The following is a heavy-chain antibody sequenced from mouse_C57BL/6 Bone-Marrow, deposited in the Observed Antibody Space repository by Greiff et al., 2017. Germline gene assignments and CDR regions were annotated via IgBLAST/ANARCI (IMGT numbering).Heavy chain of an antibody. J-gene: IGHJ4*01. CDR1: GFTFSSYA. V-gene: IGHV5-4*01. CDR3: EREVGIYCDYDDAVDY. D-gene: IGHD2-4*01. CDR2: ISDGGSYT. Sequence: EVQVVQSGGGLVKPGGSLKLSCAASGFTFSSYAMSWVRQTPGKRLEWVATISDGGSYTYYPDNVKGHFTLSRDNAKNNMYLQMSHLKSEDTAMYDCEREVGIYCDYDDAVDYEGRGTAVTVTS.